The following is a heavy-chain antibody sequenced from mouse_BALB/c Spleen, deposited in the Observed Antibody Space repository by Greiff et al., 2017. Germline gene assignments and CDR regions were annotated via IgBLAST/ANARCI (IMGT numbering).Heavy chain of an antibody. CDR2: INPGSGGT. D-gene: IGHD1-1*01. CDR3: ARSGGRGYYYAMDY. CDR1: GYAFTNYL. J-gene: IGHJ4*01. V-gene: IGHV1-54*01. Sequence: VQLQQSGAELVRPGTSVKVSCKASGYAFTNYLIEWVKQRPGQGLEWIGVINPGSGGTNYNEKFKGKATLTADKSSSTAYMQLSSLTSDDSAVYFCARSGGRGYYYAMDYWGQGTSVTVSS.